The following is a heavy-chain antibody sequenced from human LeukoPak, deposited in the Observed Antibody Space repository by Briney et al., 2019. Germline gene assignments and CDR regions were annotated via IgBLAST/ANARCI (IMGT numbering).Heavy chain of an antibody. CDR1: GYTFTGYY. Sequence: ASVKVSCKASGYTFTGYYMHWVRQAPGPGLEWMGWINPNSGGTNYAQKFQGRVTMTRDTSISTAYMELSRLRSDDTAVYYCARVGMYYYDSSGYNAADYWGQGTLVTVSS. CDR2: INPNSGGT. V-gene: IGHV1-2*02. J-gene: IGHJ4*02. CDR3: ARVGMYYYDSSGYNAADY. D-gene: IGHD3-22*01.